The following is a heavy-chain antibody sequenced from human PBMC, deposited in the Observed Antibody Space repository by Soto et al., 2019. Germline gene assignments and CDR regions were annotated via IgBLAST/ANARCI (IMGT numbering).Heavy chain of an antibody. Sequence: PSETLSLTCTVSGDSVGNENYYGAWIRQSPGKGLEWIGYIYYSGTTNYNSHLKSRVTLSVDTSRNQFSLSLTSLTAADTAVYFCARSQRGRTAFTFDYWGQGVLVTVSS. V-gene: IGHV4-61*01. CDR3: ARSQRGRTAFTFDY. CDR2: IYYSGTT. J-gene: IGHJ4*02. CDR1: GDSVGNENYY. D-gene: IGHD1-26*01.